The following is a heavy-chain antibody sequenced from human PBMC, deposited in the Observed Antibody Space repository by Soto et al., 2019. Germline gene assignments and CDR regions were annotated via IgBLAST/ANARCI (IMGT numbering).Heavy chain of an antibody. Sequence: ASVKVSCKASGGTFSSFGLSWVRQAPGQGLEWVGGIIPIFGTATSAQKFQDRVKITASESTTTAYMELSGLRSEDTAVYYCVRRRHSSGYVPFDYWGPGTLVTVSS. CDR1: GGTFSSFG. D-gene: IGHD3-22*01. V-gene: IGHV1-69*13. CDR3: VRRRHSSGYVPFDY. J-gene: IGHJ4*02. CDR2: IIPIFGTA.